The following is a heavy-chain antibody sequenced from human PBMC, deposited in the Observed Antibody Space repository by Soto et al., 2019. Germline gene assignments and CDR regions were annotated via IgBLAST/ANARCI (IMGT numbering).Heavy chain of an antibody. CDR2: IHYSGST. Sequence: PSETLSLTCTVSGDSIGTTHSYWAWIRQSPGKGLEWIGNIHYSGSTYYMPSLRSRVTLSVDTSKNQFSLRLTSVTAEDTAVYYCARNNLGYCTNGVCYGAFDIWGQGTMVTVSS. CDR3: ARNNLGYCTNGVCYGAFDI. CDR1: GDSIGTTHSY. J-gene: IGHJ3*02. D-gene: IGHD2-8*01. V-gene: IGHV4-39*01.